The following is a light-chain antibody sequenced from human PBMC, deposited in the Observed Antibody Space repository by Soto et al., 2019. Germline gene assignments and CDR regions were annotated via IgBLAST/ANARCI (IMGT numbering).Light chain of an antibody. CDR3: QQVNSYPFT. CDR2: DVS. V-gene: IGKV1-13*02. CDR1: QDIRGA. J-gene: IGKJ5*01. Sequence: AIQVTQSPSSLSASVGDRVTMTCRASQDIRGALAWYQQKSGKPPNLLIYDVSTLEGGVPSMFSGSGTGTEFTHTISSLQPEDFGTYYWQQVNSYPFTYSHGTRLEMK.